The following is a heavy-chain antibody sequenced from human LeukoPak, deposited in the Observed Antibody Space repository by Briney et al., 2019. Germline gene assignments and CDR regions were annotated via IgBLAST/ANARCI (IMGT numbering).Heavy chain of an antibody. CDR2: ISGSGDNT. J-gene: IGHJ4*02. CDR3: TKDFRGSGYFFDY. CDR1: GFTFNNHA. Sequence: GGSLRLSCVVSGFTFNNHAMSWVRQAPGKGLERVSAISGSGDNTFYAGSVRGRFTISRDNSKNTLYLQMDSLRAEDTAIYYCTKDFRGSGYFFDYWGQGTPVTVSS. D-gene: IGHD3-10*01. V-gene: IGHV3-23*01.